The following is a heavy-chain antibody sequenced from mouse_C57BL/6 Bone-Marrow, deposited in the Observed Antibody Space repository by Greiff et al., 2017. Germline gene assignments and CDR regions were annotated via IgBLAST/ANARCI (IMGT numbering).Heavy chain of an antibody. CDR1: GYAFSSSW. J-gene: IGHJ3*01. CDR3: ARGGLLWYFPAY. CDR2: IYPGDGDT. D-gene: IGHD2-1*01. V-gene: IGHV1-82*01. Sequence: QVQLKESGPELVKPGASVKISCKASGYAFSSSWMNWVKQRPGKGLEWIGRIYPGDGDTNYNGKFTGQATLTADKSSSTAYMQLSSLTSEDSAVDFLARGGLLWYFPAYWGQGTLVTVSA.